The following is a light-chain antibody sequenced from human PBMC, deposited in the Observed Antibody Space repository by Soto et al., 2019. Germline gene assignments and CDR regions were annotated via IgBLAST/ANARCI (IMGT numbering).Light chain of an antibody. Sequence: QSALTQPPSVSGSPGQSVTISCIGSISVVGTYDRVSWYQAPPGTAPKLIIYEVHYRPSGVPDRFSGSKSGNTASLTISGLQAEDEADYYCSSYAASTTLLFGGGTKVTVL. CDR2: EVH. CDR1: ISVVGTYDR. J-gene: IGLJ2*01. V-gene: IGLV2-18*02. CDR3: SSYAASTTLL.